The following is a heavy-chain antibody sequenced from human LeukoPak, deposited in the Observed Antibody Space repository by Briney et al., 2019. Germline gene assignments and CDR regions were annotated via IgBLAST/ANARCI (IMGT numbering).Heavy chain of an antibody. CDR2: ISTSSNYI. J-gene: IGHJ4*02. CDR3: AKGREFTMIVVVPDY. Sequence: GGSLRLSCAVSGFTFSDYNMAWVRQAPGMGLEWVSSISTSSNYIFYADSVKGRFTISRDNAKNTLYLQMNSLRAEDTAVYYCAKGREFTMIVVVPDYWGQGTLVTVSS. D-gene: IGHD3-22*01. CDR1: GFTFSDYN. V-gene: IGHV3-21*04.